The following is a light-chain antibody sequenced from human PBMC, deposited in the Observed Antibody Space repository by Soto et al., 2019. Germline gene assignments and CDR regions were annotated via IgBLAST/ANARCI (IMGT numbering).Light chain of an antibody. CDR1: SSDVGGYNY. CDR2: EVS. Sequence: QSVLTQPPPASGSPGQSVTISCTGTSSDVGGYNYVSWYQQHPGKAPKLMIYEVSKRPSGVPDRFSGSKSGNTASLTVSGLQAEDEADYYCSSYAGSNHYVFGTGTKVTVL. V-gene: IGLV2-8*01. CDR3: SSYAGSNHYV. J-gene: IGLJ1*01.